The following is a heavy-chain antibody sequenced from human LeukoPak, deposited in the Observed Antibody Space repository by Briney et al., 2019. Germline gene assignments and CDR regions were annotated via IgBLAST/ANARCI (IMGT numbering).Heavy chain of an antibody. V-gene: IGHV3-23*01. CDR3: AKHQVRSHDY. CDR2: ITPSGDNT. CDR1: GFIFRSYD. D-gene: IGHD4-17*01. J-gene: IGHJ4*02. Sequence: GGSLRLSWAACGFIFRSYDMSWVRQAPGRGLEWVSAITPSGDNTWCAESMKSRFNISRDNSKNTLYLQMSSLRAEDTAVYYCAKHQVRSHDYWGQGTLVTVSS.